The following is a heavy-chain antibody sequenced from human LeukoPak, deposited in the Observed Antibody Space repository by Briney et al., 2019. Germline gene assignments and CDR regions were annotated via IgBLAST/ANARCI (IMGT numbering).Heavy chain of an antibody. V-gene: IGHV3-23*01. D-gene: IGHD4-17*01. CDR1: RFTLSSYV. CDR3: AKLRDGDPVGYFDY. CDR2: ISGSGGST. Sequence: PGGALRLSRAASRFTLSSYVMSSVRQAPGKGVEWVSAISGSGGSTYYADSVKGRFTISRDNSKNTLYLQMNSLRAEDTAVYYCAKLRDGDPVGYFDYWGQGTLGTVSS. J-gene: IGHJ4*02.